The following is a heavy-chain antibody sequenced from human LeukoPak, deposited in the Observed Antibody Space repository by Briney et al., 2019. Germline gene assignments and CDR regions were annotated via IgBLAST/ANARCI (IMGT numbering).Heavy chain of an antibody. CDR2: IIPIFGTA. Sequence: ASVKVSCKASGYTFTSYGISWVRQAPGQGLEWMGGIIPIFGTANYAQKFQGRVTITADESTSTAYMELSSLRSEDTAVYYCARARGYCSSTSCYTQYYFDYWGQGTLVTVSS. J-gene: IGHJ4*02. CDR1: GYTFTSYG. V-gene: IGHV1-69*13. CDR3: ARARGYCSSTSCYTQYYFDY. D-gene: IGHD2-2*02.